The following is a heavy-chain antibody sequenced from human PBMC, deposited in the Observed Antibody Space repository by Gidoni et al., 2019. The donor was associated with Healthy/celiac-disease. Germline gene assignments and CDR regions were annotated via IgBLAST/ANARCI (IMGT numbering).Heavy chain of an antibody. CDR3: ARGYCSGGSCGYYYYYYGMDV. D-gene: IGHD2-15*01. CDR2: IIPIFGTA. V-gene: IGHV1-69*01. CDR1: GGTFSSYA. Sequence: KNPGSSVKVSCKASGGTFSSYAISWVRQAPGQGLEWMGGIIPIFGTANYAQKFQGRVTITADESTSTAYMELSSLRSEDTAVYYCARGYCSGGSCGYYYYYYGMDVWGQGTTVTVSS. J-gene: IGHJ6*02.